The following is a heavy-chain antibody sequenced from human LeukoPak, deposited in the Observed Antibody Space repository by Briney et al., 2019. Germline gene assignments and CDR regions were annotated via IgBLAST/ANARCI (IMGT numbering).Heavy chain of an antibody. CDR2: IHYSGST. V-gene: IGHV4-59*01. CDR1: GGSITNYY. Sequence: SETLSLTCTASGGSITNYYWTWIRQPPGKGLEWIGYIHYSGSTNYNPSLKSRVTISVDTSKNQFSLKLSSVTAADTAVYYCARASVTYYYYYYMDVWGKGTTVTVSS. CDR3: ARASVTYYYYYYMDV. J-gene: IGHJ6*03. D-gene: IGHD4-11*01.